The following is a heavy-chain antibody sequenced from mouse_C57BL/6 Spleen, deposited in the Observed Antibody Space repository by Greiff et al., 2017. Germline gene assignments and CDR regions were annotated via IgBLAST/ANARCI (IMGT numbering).Heavy chain of an antibody. Sequence: EVQVVESGGGLVKPGGSLKLSCAASGFTFSDYGMHWVRQAPEKGLEWVAYISSGSSTIYYADTVKGRFTISRDNAKNTLFLQMTSLRSEDTAMYYCAIYHYYAMDYWGQGTSVTVSS. CDR1: GFTFSDYG. CDR2: ISSGSSTI. V-gene: IGHV5-17*01. CDR3: AIYHYYAMDY. D-gene: IGHD1-1*01. J-gene: IGHJ4*01.